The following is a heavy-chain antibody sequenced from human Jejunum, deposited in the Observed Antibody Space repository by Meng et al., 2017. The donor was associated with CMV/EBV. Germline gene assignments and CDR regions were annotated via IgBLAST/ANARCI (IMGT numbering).Heavy chain of an antibody. CDR2: IWYDGATK. V-gene: IGHV3-33*01. CDR1: GFIFNNFG. J-gene: IGHJ1*01. Sequence: GFIFNNFGMNWVRQAPGKGLDWVANIWYDGATKYYEDSVEGRFTISRDDSKNTLYLQMNSLRAEDTAVYYCARDQFCSTTNCAHKTWGQGTLVTVSS. CDR3: ARDQFCSTTNCAHKT. D-gene: IGHD2-2*01.